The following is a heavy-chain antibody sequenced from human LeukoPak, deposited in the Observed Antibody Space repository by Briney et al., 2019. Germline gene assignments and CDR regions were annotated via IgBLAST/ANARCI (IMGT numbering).Heavy chain of an antibody. CDR3: ARERALYHGNADFDY. CDR1: GFTFSIYT. J-gene: IGHJ4*02. Sequence: PGGSLRLSCAASGFTFSIYTMNWVRQAPGKGLEWVSYIDSSSSTTYYADSVKGRFTISRDNAKNSLYLQMNSLRDDDTAVYYRARERALYHGNADFDYWGQGTLVTVSA. V-gene: IGHV3-48*02. CDR2: IDSSSSTT. D-gene: IGHD3-10*01.